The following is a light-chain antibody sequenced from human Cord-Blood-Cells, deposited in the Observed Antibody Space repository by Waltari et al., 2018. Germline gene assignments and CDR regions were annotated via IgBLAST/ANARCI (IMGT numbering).Light chain of an antibody. J-gene: IGLJ1*01. Sequence: QSALTQPASVSGSPGQSITLSCTGTSSDVGGYNYVSWYQQPPGKAPKPIIYDVSKRPAGVSNRFSGSKSGNTASLTISGLQAEDEADYYCSSYTSSSTRVFGTGTKVTVL. CDR2: DVS. CDR1: SSDVGGYNY. CDR3: SSYTSSSTRV. V-gene: IGLV2-14*01.